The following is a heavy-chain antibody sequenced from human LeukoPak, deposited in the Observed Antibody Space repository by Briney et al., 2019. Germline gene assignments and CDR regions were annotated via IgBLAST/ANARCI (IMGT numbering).Heavy chain of an antibody. J-gene: IGHJ6*02. Sequence: SVKVSCKASGGTFSSYAISRVRQAPGQGLEWMGGIIPIFGTANYAQKFQGRVTITADESTSTAYMELSSLRSEDTAVYYCARDMRIAAAGRGYYYYGMDVWGQGTTVTVSS. D-gene: IGHD6-13*01. CDR3: ARDMRIAAAGRGYYYYGMDV. V-gene: IGHV1-69*13. CDR2: IIPIFGTA. CDR1: GGTFSSYA.